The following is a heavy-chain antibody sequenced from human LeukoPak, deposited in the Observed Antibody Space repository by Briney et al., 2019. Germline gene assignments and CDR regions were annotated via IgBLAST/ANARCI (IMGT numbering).Heavy chain of an antibody. D-gene: IGHD3-22*01. CDR1: GFTVSSNY. CDR2: IYSGGST. CDR3: ARARQTYYYDSSGYYFDY. J-gene: IGHJ4*02. Sequence: GSLRLSCAASGFTVSSNYMSWVRQAPGKGLEWVSVIYSGGSTYYADSVKGRFTISRDNSKNTLYLQMNSLRAEDTAVYYCARARQTYYYDSSGYYFDYWGQGTLVTVSP. V-gene: IGHV3-53*01.